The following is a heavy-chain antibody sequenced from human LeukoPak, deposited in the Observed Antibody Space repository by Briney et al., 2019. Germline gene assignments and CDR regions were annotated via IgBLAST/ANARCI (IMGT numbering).Heavy chain of an antibody. J-gene: IGHJ5*02. CDR1: GGTFSSYA. V-gene: IGHV1-69*06. CDR2: IIPIFGTA. Sequence: SVKVSCKASGGTFSSYAISWVRQAPGQGLEWMGGIIPIFGTANYAQKFQGRVTITADKSTSTAYMELRSLRSDDTAVYYGARYYGDLGWFDPWGQGTLVTVSS. CDR3: ARYYGDLGWFDP. D-gene: IGHD4-17*01.